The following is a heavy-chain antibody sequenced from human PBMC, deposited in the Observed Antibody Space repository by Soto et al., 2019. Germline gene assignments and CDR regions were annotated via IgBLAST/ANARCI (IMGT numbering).Heavy chain of an antibody. CDR1: GGSISSGGYY. V-gene: IGHV4-31*03. Sequence: QVQLQESGPGLVKPSQTLSLTCTVSGGSISSGGYYWSWIRQHPGKGLEWIGYIYYSGSTYYNPSLKTRVTISVDTSKNQFSLKLSSVTAADTSVYYCARVGRGVVVNDYWGQGTLVTVSS. D-gene: IGHD3-22*01. CDR3: ARVGRGVVVNDY. CDR2: IYYSGST. J-gene: IGHJ4*02.